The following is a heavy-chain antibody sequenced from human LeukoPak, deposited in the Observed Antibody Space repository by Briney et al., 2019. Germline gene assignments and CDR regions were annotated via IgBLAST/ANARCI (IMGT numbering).Heavy chain of an antibody. CDR1: GGTFSSYA. J-gene: IGHJ6*03. V-gene: IGHV1-69*06. Sequence: SVKVSCKASGGTFSSYAISWVRQAPGQGLEWMGGIIPIFGTANYAQKFQGRVTITADKSTSTAYMELSSLRSEDTAVYYCARYSSSPRVYYYYYMDVWGKGTTVTVSS. CDR2: IIPIFGTA. D-gene: IGHD6-6*01. CDR3: ARYSSSPRVYYYYYMDV.